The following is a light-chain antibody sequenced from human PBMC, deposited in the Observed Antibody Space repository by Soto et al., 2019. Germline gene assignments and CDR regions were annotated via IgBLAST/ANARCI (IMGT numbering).Light chain of an antibody. CDR1: SSDVGSHNL. V-gene: IGLV2-14*02. CDR2: EGS. J-gene: IGLJ2*01. CDR3: CSYTSISTSAV. Sequence: QSALTQPASVSGSPGQSITISCTGTSSDVGSHNLVSWYQQHPGKAPKLMIYEGSKRPSGVSNRFSGSKSGNTASLTISGLQAEDEADYYCCSYTSISTSAVFGGGTKLTVL.